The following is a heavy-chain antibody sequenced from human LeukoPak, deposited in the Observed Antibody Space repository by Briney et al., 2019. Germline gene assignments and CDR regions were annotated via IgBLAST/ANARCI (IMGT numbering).Heavy chain of an antibody. J-gene: IGHJ3*02. CDR2: ISAYNGNT. CDR1: GYTFTSYG. Sequence: ASVKVSCKASGYTFTSYGISWVRQAPGQGLEWMGWISAYNGNTNYAQKFQGRVTMTRDTSISTAYMELSRLRSDDTAVYYCARDRHQDAFDIWGQGTMVTVSS. V-gene: IGHV1-18*01. CDR3: ARDRHQDAFDI.